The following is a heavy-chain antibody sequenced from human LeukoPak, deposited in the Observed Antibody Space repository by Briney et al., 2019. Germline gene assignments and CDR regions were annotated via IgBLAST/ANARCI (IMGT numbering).Heavy chain of an antibody. D-gene: IGHD3-22*01. Sequence: GGSLRLSCAASGFTFSSYWMNWVRQAPGKGLEWVSSTSSTSSYIYYADSVKGRFTISRDNAKNSLYLQMNSLRAEDTAVYYCARAAHYYDSSGYYSWYFDLWGRGTLSLSPQ. CDR2: TSSTSSYI. CDR1: GFTFSSYW. J-gene: IGHJ2*01. V-gene: IGHV3-21*01. CDR3: ARAAHYYDSSGYYSWYFDL.